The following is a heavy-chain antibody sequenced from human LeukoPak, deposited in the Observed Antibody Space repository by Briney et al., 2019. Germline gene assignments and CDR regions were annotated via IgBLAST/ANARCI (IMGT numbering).Heavy chain of an antibody. D-gene: IGHD1-26*01. V-gene: IGHV3-23*01. CDR2: IIPSGHTT. Sequence: PGGTLRLSCVASGFTFSSHGMNWVRQAPGKGLEWVSGIIPSGHTTYYADSVKGRFTISRDNSKNTLYLQMNSPRAEDTAVYYCAKGGKSEWEPEGVLGFDIWGQGTMVTVSS. CDR1: GFTFSSHG. J-gene: IGHJ3*02. CDR3: AKGGKSEWEPEGVLGFDI.